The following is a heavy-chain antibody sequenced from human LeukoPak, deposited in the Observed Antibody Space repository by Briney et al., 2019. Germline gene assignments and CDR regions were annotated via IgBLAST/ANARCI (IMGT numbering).Heavy chain of an antibody. CDR2: MNPNSGNT. D-gene: IGHD6-19*01. Sequence: GASVKVSCKASGGTFSSYAISWVRQAPGQGLEWMGWMNPNSGNTGYAQKFQGRVTMTRNTSISTAYMELSSLRSEDTAVYYCARRVAGTYYYYYGMDVWGQGTTVTVSS. CDR3: ARRVAGTYYYYYGMDV. V-gene: IGHV1-8*02. J-gene: IGHJ6*02. CDR1: GGTFSSYA.